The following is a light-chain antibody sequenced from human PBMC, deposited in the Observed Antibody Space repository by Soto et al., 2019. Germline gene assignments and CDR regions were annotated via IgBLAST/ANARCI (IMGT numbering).Light chain of an antibody. CDR2: DVT. Sequence: QSVLTQPRSVSGSPGQSVTISCTGTSSDVGGYNYVSWYQHHPGEAPKLMIYDVTKRPSGVPDRFSGSNSGNTASLTISGLQAKDDTDYYCCSHADSPRVVFGGGTKVTVL. CDR3: CSHADSPRVV. V-gene: IGLV2-11*01. CDR1: SSDVGGYNY. J-gene: IGLJ2*01.